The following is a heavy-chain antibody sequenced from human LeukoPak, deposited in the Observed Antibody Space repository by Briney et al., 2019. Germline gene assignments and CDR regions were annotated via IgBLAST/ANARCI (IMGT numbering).Heavy chain of an antibody. J-gene: IGHJ4*02. CDR2: IYSGGST. D-gene: IGHD3-22*01. Sequence: GGSLRLSCAASGFTVSSNYMSWVRPAPGKGLEWVSVIYSGGSTYYADSVKGRFTISRDNSKNTLYLQMNSLRAEDTAVYYCARGRDYYEAFDYWGQGTLVTVSS. CDR3: ARGRDYYEAFDY. CDR1: GFTVSSNY. V-gene: IGHV3-53*01.